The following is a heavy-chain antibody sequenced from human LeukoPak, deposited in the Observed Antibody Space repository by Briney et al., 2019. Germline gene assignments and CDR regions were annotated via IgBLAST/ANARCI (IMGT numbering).Heavy chain of an antibody. CDR1: GGSISSYY. J-gene: IGHJ4*02. CDR2: IYYSGST. V-gene: IGHV4-59*01. Sequence: PSETLSLTCTVSGGSISSYYWSWIRQPPGKGLEWIGYIYYSGSTNYNPSLKSRVTISVDTSKNQFSLKLSSVTAADTAVYYCARDPNLQYYFDYWGQGTLVTVSS. CDR3: ARDPNLQYYFDY.